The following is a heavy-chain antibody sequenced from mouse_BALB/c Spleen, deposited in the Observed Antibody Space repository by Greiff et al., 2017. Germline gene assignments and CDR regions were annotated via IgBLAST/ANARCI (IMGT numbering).Heavy chain of an antibody. CDR1: GYTFTSYY. Sequence: QVQLQQSGAELVKPGASVKLSCKASGYTFTSYYMYWVKQRPGQGLEWIGGINPSNGGTNFNEKFKSKATLTVDKSSSTAYMQLSSLTSEDSAVYYCTYYDYDRGAYWGQGTLVTVSA. CDR2: INPSNGGT. CDR3: TYYDYDRGAY. J-gene: IGHJ3*01. V-gene: IGHV1S81*02. D-gene: IGHD2-4*01.